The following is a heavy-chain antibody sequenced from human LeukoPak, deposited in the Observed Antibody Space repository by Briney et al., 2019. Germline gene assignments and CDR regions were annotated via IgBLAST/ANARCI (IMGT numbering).Heavy chain of an antibody. V-gene: IGHV5-51*01. CDR2: IYPSDSDT. D-gene: IGHD5-12*01. Sequence: GAPLKISCKGSGSSFTTYWIAWVRQMPGKGLEWMGIIYPSDSDTRYSPSFQGQVTISADKSISTAYLQWSSLKASDTAMYYCARQYSAYDYWGQGTLVTVSS. CDR3: ARQYSAYDY. J-gene: IGHJ4*02. CDR1: GSSFTTYW.